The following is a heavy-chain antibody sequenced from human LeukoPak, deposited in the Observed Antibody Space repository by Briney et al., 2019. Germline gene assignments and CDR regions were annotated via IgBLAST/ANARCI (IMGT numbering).Heavy chain of an antibody. J-gene: IGHJ4*02. V-gene: IGHV1-69*13. D-gene: IGHD2-2*01. Sequence: ASVKVSCKASGGTFSSYAISWVRQAPGQGLEWTGGIIPIFGTANYAQKFQGRVTITADESTSTAYMELSSLRSEDTAVYYCARESRSSNQMGLFDYWGQGTLVTVSS. CDR3: ARESRSSNQMGLFDY. CDR1: GGTFSSYA. CDR2: IIPIFGTA.